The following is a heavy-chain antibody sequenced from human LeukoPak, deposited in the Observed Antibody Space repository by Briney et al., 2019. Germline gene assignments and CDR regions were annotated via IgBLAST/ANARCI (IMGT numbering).Heavy chain of an antibody. CDR1: GGPISSGSYY. CDR3: ARVCSGDYYYYYYMDV. Sequence: SQTLSLTCTVSGGPISSGSYYWSWIRQPAGKGLEWIGRIYTSGSTNYNPSLKSRVTISVDTSKNQFSLKLSSVTAADTAVYYCARVCSGDYYYYYYMDVWGKGTTVTVSS. J-gene: IGHJ6*03. CDR2: IYTSGST. V-gene: IGHV4-61*02. D-gene: IGHD2-21*01.